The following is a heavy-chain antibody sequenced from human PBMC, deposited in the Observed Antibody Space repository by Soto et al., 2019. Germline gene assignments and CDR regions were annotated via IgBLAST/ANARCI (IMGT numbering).Heavy chain of an antibody. Sequence: EVQLLESGGGLVQPGGSLRLSCAASGFTFSNYAMNWVRHAPGKGLEWVSAISGSGGSTYYADSVKGPFTISRDNSKNTLYLQMNSLRDEDTAVYYCAKDGSYSGRDYVDYWGQGTLVTVSS. CDR2: ISGSGGST. D-gene: IGHD2-15*01. CDR3: AKDGSYSGRDYVDY. V-gene: IGHV3-23*01. J-gene: IGHJ4*02. CDR1: GFTFSNYA.